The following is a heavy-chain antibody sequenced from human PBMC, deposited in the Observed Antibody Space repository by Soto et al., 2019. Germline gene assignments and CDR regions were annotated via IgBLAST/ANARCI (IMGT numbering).Heavy chain of an antibody. CDR2: ISNSYYT. J-gene: IGHJ4*02. D-gene: IGHD3-22*01. Sequence: PGGSLRLSCTVSGFALNKYGINWVRQAQGKGLECLSSISNSYYTYYSASVTCRFTISRANAKNSVSLQMTTLTVDDTAVYYCARDDSIIIPAVSDFWGQGTLVTVSS. V-gene: IGHV3-21*01. CDR3: ARDDSIIIPAVSDF. CDR1: GFALNKYG.